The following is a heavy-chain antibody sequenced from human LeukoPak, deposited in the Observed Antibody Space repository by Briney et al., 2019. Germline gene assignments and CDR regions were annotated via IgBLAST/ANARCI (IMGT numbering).Heavy chain of an antibody. CDR3: ARDPGSGWYRMSFDY. CDR2: IYTSGST. CDR1: GGSISSYY. Sequence: SSETLSLTCAVSGGSISSYYWSWIRQPAGKGLEWIGRIYTSGSTNYNPSLKSRVTMSVDTSKNQFSLKLSSVTAADTAVYYCARDPGSGWYRMSFDYWGQGTLVTVSS. J-gene: IGHJ4*02. V-gene: IGHV4-4*07. D-gene: IGHD6-19*01.